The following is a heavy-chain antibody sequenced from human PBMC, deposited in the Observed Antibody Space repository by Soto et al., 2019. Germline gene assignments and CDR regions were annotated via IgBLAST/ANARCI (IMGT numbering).Heavy chain of an antibody. CDR2: IIPIFGTP. CDR3: AKFDYGDYVGWFDP. V-gene: IGHV1-69*06. J-gene: IGHJ5*02. Sequence: QEELVQSAAEVKKPGSSVKVSCKASAGTVSNHAISWVRQAPGQGLEWMGGIIPIFGTPDYAQKFQGRATITADTSTDTVYMELRSLRSEDTAVYYCAKFDYGDYVGWFDPWGQGTLVTVSS. D-gene: IGHD4-17*01. CDR1: AGTVSNHA.